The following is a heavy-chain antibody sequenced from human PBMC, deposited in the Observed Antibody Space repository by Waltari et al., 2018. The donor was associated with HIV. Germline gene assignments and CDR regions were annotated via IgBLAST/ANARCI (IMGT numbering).Heavy chain of an antibody. D-gene: IGHD2-8*01. J-gene: IGHJ4*02. CDR3: TKGMYANQDYFDN. Sequence: EVQLVQSGAEVKKPGESLKISCKGSGYSFATYWIGWVRQMPGKGLEWMGIIYPGDSDTRYSPSFQGQVTMSADKSIRTAYLQWSSLKASDTAMYYCTKGMYANQDYFDNWGQGTLVTVSS. CDR1: GYSFATYW. CDR2: IYPGDSDT. V-gene: IGHV5-51*03.